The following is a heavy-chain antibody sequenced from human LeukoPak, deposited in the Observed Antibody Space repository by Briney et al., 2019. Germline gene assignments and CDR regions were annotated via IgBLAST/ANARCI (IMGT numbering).Heavy chain of an antibody. Sequence: GSLRLSCVASGFTFSSYEMNWVRQAPGKGLEWVSYISSSGSTIYYADSVKGRFTISRDNAKNSLYLQMNSLRAEDTAVYYCARVLGYCSGGSCPRGWFDPWGQGTLVTVSS. J-gene: IGHJ5*02. V-gene: IGHV3-48*03. CDR1: GFTFSSYE. CDR2: ISSSGSTI. CDR3: ARVLGYCSGGSCPRGWFDP. D-gene: IGHD2-15*01.